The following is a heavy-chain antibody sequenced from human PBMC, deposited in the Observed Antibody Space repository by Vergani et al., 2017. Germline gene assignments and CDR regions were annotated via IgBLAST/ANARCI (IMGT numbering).Heavy chain of an antibody. Sequence: QVQLQESGPGLVKPSETLSLTCAVSGYSISSGYYWGWIRQPPGKGLEWIGSIYHSGSTYYNPSLKSRVTISVDTSKNQFSLKLSSVTAADTAVYYCARQTRNWYFDLWGRGTLVTVSS. CDR3: ARQTRNWYFDL. CDR1: GYSISSGYY. D-gene: IGHD1-14*01. J-gene: IGHJ2*01. V-gene: IGHV4-38-2*01. CDR2: IYHSGST.